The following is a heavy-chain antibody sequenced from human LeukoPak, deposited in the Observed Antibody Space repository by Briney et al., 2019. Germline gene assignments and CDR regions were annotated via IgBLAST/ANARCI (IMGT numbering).Heavy chain of an antibody. CDR1: GFTFSSYV. V-gene: IGHV3-30-3*01. Sequence: GGSLRLSCAASGFTFSSYVMYWVRQAPGKGLEWVAFISYDGSNKHYADSVKGRFTISRDNSKNTLYLQMNSLRAEDTAVYYCAKDYPENDKGDYWGQGTLVTVSS. D-gene: IGHD1-1*01. J-gene: IGHJ4*02. CDR2: ISYDGSNK. CDR3: AKDYPENDKGDY.